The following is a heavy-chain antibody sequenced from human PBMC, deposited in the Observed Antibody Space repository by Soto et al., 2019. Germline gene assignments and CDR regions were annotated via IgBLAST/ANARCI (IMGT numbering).Heavy chain of an antibody. D-gene: IGHD3-16*02. CDR2: ISAYNGNT. CDR1: GYTFTSYG. CDR3: ARGRYDDVWGSYRENELDY. V-gene: IGHV1-18*01. J-gene: IGHJ4*02. Sequence: QVQLVQSGAEVKKPGASVKVSCKASGYTFTSYGISWVRQAPGQGLEWMGWISAYNGNTNYAQKLPGTCTMTTDTSTSTAYMELRSLRSDDTAVYYCARGRYDDVWGSYRENELDYWGQGTLVTVSS.